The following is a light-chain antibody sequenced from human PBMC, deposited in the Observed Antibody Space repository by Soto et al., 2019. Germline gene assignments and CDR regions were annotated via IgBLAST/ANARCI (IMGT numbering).Light chain of an antibody. Sequence: QSALTQPPSASGTPGQRVTISCSGSSSNIGSNTVNWYQQLPGTAPKLLIYNNNQRPSGVPDRFSGSKSGTSASLAISGLQSEDEADYYCAGWGDSLNSQVFGGGTQLTVL. V-gene: IGLV1-44*01. CDR1: SSNIGSNT. CDR2: NNN. CDR3: AGWGDSLNSQV. J-gene: IGLJ2*01.